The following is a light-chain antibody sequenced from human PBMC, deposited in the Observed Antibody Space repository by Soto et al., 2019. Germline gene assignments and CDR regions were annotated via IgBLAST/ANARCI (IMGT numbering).Light chain of an antibody. CDR2: GAS. V-gene: IGKV1-39*01. CDR1: ESIKNF. Sequence: DVQLTQSPSSLSASVGDRVTITCRASESIKNFLNWYQQKPGKAPKLLIYGASNLQSGVPPRFSGRASGTDFSLTISSLQLEDFATYYCQQSSSLPNTFGQGTRLEIK. J-gene: IGKJ5*01. CDR3: QQSSSLPNT.